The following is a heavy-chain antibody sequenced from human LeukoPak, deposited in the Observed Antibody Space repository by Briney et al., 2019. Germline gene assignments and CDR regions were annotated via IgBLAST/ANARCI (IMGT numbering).Heavy chain of an antibody. V-gene: IGHV1-69*04. D-gene: IGHD4-17*01. CDR2: IIPILGIA. CDR3: ASPPQFGDYWYIDY. CDR1: GGTFSSYA. J-gene: IGHJ4*02. Sequence: SVKVSCKASGGTFSSYAISWVRQAPGQGLEWMGRIIPILGIANYAQKFQGRVTITADKSTSTAYMELSSLRSEDTAVYYCASPPQFGDYWYIDYWGQGTLVTVSS.